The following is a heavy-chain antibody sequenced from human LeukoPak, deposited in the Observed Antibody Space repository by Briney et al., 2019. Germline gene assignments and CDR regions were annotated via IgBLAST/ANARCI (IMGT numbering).Heavy chain of an antibody. CDR3: ARDRAAEGSGSLLNWFDP. J-gene: IGHJ5*02. V-gene: IGHV4-4*07. CDR2: IFPSGST. Sequence: SETLSLTCTVSGGSINNYYWSWIRQPAGKGLEWIGRIFPSGSTNYNPSLKSRVTMSVDPSKNQFSLRLSSATAADTAVYYCARDRAAEGSGSLLNWFDPWGQGTLVTVSS. D-gene: IGHD6-19*01. CDR1: GGSINNYY.